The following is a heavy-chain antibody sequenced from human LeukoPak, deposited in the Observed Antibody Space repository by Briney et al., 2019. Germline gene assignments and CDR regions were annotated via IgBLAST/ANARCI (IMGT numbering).Heavy chain of an antibody. D-gene: IGHD3-3*01. Sequence: GASVKVSCKASGYTFTAYYMHWVRQAPGQGLEWMGWINPKTGGTNFAQKFQGRVTLTRDTSISTVYIDLNRLRYDDTVVYFCATTGLDLYFDYWGQGALVTVSS. CDR1: GYTFTAYY. CDR3: ATTGLDLYFDY. V-gene: IGHV1-2*02. CDR2: INPKTGGT. J-gene: IGHJ4*02.